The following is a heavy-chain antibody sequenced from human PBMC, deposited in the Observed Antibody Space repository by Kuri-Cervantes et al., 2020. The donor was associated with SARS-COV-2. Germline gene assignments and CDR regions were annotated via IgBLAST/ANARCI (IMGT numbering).Heavy chain of an antibody. CDR1: GFSFSNYA. D-gene: IGHD1-26*01. Sequence: GGSLRLSCAASGFSFSNYAMHWVRQAPGKGLEWVAFIAYDGTNAYYGDSVKGSFTISIDNSKNTLYLQMNSLRAEDTALYYCAKGGQCELCEISHDPFDYWGQGTLVTVSS. CDR2: IAYDGTNA. J-gene: IGHJ4*02. V-gene: IGHV3-30*02. CDR3: AKGGQCELCEISHDPFDY.